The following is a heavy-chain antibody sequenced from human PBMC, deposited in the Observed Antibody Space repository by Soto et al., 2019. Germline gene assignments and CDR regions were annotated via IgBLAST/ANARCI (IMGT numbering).Heavy chain of an antibody. J-gene: IGHJ6*02. V-gene: IGHV3-74*01. CDR1: GFTFSSYW. CDR3: ARGGPNLEWLSSLYYGMDV. D-gene: IGHD3-3*01. CDR2: INSDGSST. Sequence: PGGSLRLSCAASGFTFSSYWMHWVRQAPGKGLVWVSRINSDGSSTSYADSVKGRFTISRDNAKNTLYLQMNSLRAEDTAVYYCARGGPNLEWLSSLYYGMDVWGQGTTGTVA.